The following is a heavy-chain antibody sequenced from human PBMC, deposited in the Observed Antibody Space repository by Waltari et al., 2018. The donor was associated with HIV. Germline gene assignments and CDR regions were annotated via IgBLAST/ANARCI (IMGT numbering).Heavy chain of an antibody. CDR3: ARHPRLGYSYGPLDY. CDR1: GGSISSSSYY. Sequence: QLQLQESGPGLVKPSETLSLTCTVSGGSISSSSYYWGWIRQPPGKGLEWIGSIYYSGSTYSNPSLKSRVTISVDTSKNQFSLKLSSVTAADTAVYYCARHPRLGYSYGPLDYWGQGTLVTVSS. CDR2: IYYSGST. J-gene: IGHJ4*02. D-gene: IGHD5-18*01. V-gene: IGHV4-39*01.